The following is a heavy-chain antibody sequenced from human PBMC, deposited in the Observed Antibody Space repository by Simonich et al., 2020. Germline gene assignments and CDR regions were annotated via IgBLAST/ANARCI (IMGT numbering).Heavy chain of an antibody. Sequence: EVQLVESGGGLVKPGGSLRLSCAASGFTFSSESMNWVRQAPGKGLEWYSSISSSSSYIYYADSVKGRFTISRDNAKNSLYLQTNSLRAEDTAVYYCARDRETGVPMDYWGQGTLVTVSS. D-gene: IGHD7-27*01. V-gene: IGHV3-21*01. CDR1: GFTFSSES. J-gene: IGHJ4*02. CDR3: ARDRETGVPMDY. CDR2: ISSSSSYI.